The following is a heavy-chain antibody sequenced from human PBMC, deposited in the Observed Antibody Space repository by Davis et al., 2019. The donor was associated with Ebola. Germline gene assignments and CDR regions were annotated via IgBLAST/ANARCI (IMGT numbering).Heavy chain of an antibody. CDR2: ISYDGSNK. D-gene: IGHD6-19*01. J-gene: IGHJ1*01. V-gene: IGHV3-30*03. Sequence: GESLKISCAASGFTFSSYGMHWVRQAPGKGLEWVAVISYDGSNKYYADSVKGRFTISRDNSKNTLYLQMNSLRAEDTAVYYCARGEQWLVLSYFQHWGQGTLVTVSS. CDR1: GFTFSSYG. CDR3: ARGEQWLVLSYFQH.